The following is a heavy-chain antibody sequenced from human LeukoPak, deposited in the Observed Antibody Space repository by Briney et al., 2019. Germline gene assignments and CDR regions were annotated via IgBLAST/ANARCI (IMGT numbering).Heavy chain of an antibody. D-gene: IGHD6-13*01. J-gene: IGHJ4*02. Sequence: SETLSLTCTVSGYSISSGYYWGWIRQPPGKGLEWIGSIYHSGSTYYNPSLKSRVTISVDTSKNQFSLKLSSVTAADTAVYYCARDSAFKNLAAADHYFDYWGQGTLVTVSS. CDR1: GYSISSGYY. CDR2: IYHSGST. CDR3: ARDSAFKNLAAADHYFDY. V-gene: IGHV4-38-2*02.